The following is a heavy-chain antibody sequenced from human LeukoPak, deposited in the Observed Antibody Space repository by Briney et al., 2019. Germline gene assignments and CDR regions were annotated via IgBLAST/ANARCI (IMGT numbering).Heavy chain of an antibody. CDR3: ATDIVVVPAAIRSGDY. CDR1: GYTFTSYY. J-gene: IGHJ4*02. CDR2: INPSGGST. Sequence: ASVKVPCKASGYTFTSYYMHWVRQAPGQGLEWMGIINPSGGSTSYAQKFQGRVTMTRDTSTSTVYMELSSLRSEDTAVYYCATDIVVVPAAIRSGDYWGQGTLVTVSS. V-gene: IGHV1-46*03. D-gene: IGHD2-2*02.